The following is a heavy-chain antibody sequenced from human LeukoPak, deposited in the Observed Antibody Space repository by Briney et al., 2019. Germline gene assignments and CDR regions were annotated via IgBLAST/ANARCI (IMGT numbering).Heavy chain of an antibody. CDR2: ISGSGGST. D-gene: IGHD6-13*01. CDR1: GFTFSSYA. CDR3: AKDTVAAAGTYQGY. V-gene: IGHV3-23*01. Sequence: GGSLRLSCAASGFTFSSYAMSWVRQAPGKGLEWVSAISGSGGSTYYADSVKGRFTISRDNPKNTLYLQKNSLRAEDTAVYYCAKDTVAAAGTYQGYWGQGTLVTVSS. J-gene: IGHJ4*02.